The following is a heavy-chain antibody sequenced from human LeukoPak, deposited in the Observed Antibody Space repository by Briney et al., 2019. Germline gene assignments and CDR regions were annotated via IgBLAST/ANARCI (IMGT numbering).Heavy chain of an antibody. V-gene: IGHV1-18*04. CDR2: LSAYNGNT. J-gene: IGHJ4*02. Sequence: ASVKVSCKASGYTVTRYGISWVRQAPGQGLEWMGWLSAYNGNTNYAQKLQGRVTMTTDTSTSTAYMELRSLRSDDTAVYYCARPAGYYDILTGYLDYWGQETLVTVSS. D-gene: IGHD3-9*01. CDR1: GYTVTRYG. CDR3: ARPAGYYDILTGYLDY.